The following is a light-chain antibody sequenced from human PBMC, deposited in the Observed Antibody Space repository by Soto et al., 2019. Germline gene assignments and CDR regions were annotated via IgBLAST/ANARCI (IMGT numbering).Light chain of an antibody. CDR2: EVS. J-gene: IGLJ3*02. CDR1: SSDVGGYNY. CDR3: SSYTSSSTHWV. Sequence: QSVLTQPASVSGSPGQSITISCTGTSSDVGGYNYVSWYQQHPGKAPKIMIYEVSNRPSGVSNRFSGSKSGNTASLTISGLQAEDEADYYCSSYTSSSTHWVFGGGTQRTVL. V-gene: IGLV2-14*01.